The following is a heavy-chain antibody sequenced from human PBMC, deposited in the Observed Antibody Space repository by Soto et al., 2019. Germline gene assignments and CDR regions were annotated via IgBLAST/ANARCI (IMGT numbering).Heavy chain of an antibody. CDR3: ARGVNGYYYVDY. CDR1: GFTSSSYW. D-gene: IGHD2-8*01. Sequence: EVQLVESGGTLVQPGGSLRLSCAASGFTSSSYWMHWVRQAPGKGLVWVSRINRDGDRTDYADSVKGRFAVSRDNAKNTVLLQMNSLRAGDTAVYYCARGVNGYYYVDYWGQGTLVTVSS. J-gene: IGHJ4*02. CDR2: INRDGDRT. V-gene: IGHV3-74*01.